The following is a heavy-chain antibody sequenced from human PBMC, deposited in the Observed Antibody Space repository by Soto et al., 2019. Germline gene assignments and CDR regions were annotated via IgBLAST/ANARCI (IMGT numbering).Heavy chain of an antibody. Sequence: QVQLVQSGAEVKKPGASVKVSCETSGYTFTTYYMHWVRRAPGQGLEWMGMINPRGGSTSYAQKFHGKSTMSRDTSTRTIDVELSSLRREDTAIYYCARRAYNYANMDVWGQGTTVTVSS. CDR3: ARRAYNYANMDV. CDR2: INPRGGST. D-gene: IGHD5-18*01. V-gene: IGHV1-46*01. CDR1: GYTFTTYY. J-gene: IGHJ6*02.